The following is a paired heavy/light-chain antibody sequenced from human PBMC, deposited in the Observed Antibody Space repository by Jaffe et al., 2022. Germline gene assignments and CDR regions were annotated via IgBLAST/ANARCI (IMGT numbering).Heavy chain of an antibody. V-gene: IGHV3-9*01. CDR1: GFTFDDYA. J-gene: IGHJ2*01. CDR2: ISWNSGSI. Sequence: EVQLVESGGGLVQPGRSLRLSCAASGFTFDDYAMHWVRQAPGKGLEWVSGISWNSGSIGYADSVKGRFTISRDNAKNSLYLQMNSLRAEDTALYYCAKHVHYDILTGFSRFGYFDLWGRGTLVTVSS. D-gene: IGHD3-9*01. CDR3: AKHVHYDILTGFSRFGYFDL.
Light chain of an antibody. CDR2: EDN. CDR3: QSYDSSINWV. J-gene: IGLJ3*02. CDR1: SGSIASNY. V-gene: IGLV6-57*02. Sequence: NFMLTQPHSVSESPGKTVTISCTGSSGSIASNYVQWYQQRPGSAPTTVIYEDNQRPSGVPDRFSGSIDSSSNSASLTISGLKTEDEADYYCQSYDSSINWVFGGGTKLTVL.